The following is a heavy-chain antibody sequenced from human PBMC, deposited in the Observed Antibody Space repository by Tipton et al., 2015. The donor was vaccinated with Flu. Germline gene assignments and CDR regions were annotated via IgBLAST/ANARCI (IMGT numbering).Heavy chain of an antibody. CDR2: IYTSGNT. D-gene: IGHD2/OR15-2a*01. J-gene: IGHJ5*02. Sequence: TLSLTCTVSGGSISSGSYYWSWIRQPAGKGLEWIGRIYTSGNTNYNPSLKSRVTISVDTSKNQFSLKLSSVTAADTAVYYCARGQIFGWFDPWGQGTLVTVSS. CDR3: ARGQIFGWFDP. V-gene: IGHV4-61*02. CDR1: GGSISSGSYY.